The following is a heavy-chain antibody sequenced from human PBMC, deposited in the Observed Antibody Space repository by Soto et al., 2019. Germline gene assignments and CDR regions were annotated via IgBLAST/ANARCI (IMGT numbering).Heavy chain of an antibody. V-gene: IGHV4-59*01. CDR2: IYYSGST. CDR3: ARDAGGSGSHYGMDV. Sequence: LSLTCTVSGGSISSYYWSWIRQPPGKGLEWIGYIYYSGSTNYNPSLKSRVTISVDTSKNQFSLKLSSVTAADTAVYYCARDAGGSGSHYGMDVWGQGTTVTVSS. D-gene: IGHD3-10*01. CDR1: GGSISSYY. J-gene: IGHJ6*02.